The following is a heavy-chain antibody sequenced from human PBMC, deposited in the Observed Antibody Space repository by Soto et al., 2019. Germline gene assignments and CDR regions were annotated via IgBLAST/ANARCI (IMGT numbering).Heavy chain of an antibody. CDR3: ASALSLSGYSKH. J-gene: IGHJ1*01. CDR1: GFTFSSYA. V-gene: IGHV3-30-3*01. CDR2: ISYDGSNK. Sequence: GSLRLSCAASGFTFSSYAMHWVRQAPGKGLEWVAVISYDGSNKYYADSVKGRFTISRDNSKNTLYLQMNSLRAEDTAVYYCASALSLSGYSKHCGHGTLVTV. D-gene: IGHD6-13*01.